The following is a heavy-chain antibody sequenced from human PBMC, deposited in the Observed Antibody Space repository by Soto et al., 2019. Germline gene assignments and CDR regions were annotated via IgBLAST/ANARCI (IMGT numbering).Heavy chain of an antibody. CDR3: AKGRGHSFTKGYYGMAD. V-gene: IGHV3-30*18. J-gene: IGHJ6*02. Sequence: PGGSLRLSCAASGFTFSSYGMHWVRQAPGKGLEWVSVISSDGSNKYYADSVKGRFSISRDNSRSTLYVQVNSLRTDDTAVYYGAKGRGHSFTKGYYGMADWGQGTTVTVSS. D-gene: IGHD5-12*01. CDR2: ISSDGSNK. CDR1: GFTFSSYG.